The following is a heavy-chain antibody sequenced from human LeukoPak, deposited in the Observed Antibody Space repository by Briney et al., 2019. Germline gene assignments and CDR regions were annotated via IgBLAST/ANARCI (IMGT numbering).Heavy chain of an antibody. D-gene: IGHD3-10*01. J-gene: IGHJ4*02. CDR2: ISGSGGST. CDR3: AKSMRSGSYYNKDY. Sequence: GGSLRLYCAASGFTFSSYAMSWVRQAPGKGLQWVSAISGSGGSTFYADSVKGRFTISRDNSKNTLYLQMNSLRAEDTAVYYCAKSMRSGSYYNKDYWGQGTLVTVSS. CDR1: GFTFSSYA. V-gene: IGHV3-23*01.